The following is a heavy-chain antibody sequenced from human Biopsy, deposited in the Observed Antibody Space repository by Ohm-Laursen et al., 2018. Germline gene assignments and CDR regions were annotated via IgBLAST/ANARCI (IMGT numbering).Heavy chain of an antibody. CDR3: ARIAAAGWDDY. CDR1: GYTLTDLS. V-gene: IGHV1-18*01. CDR2: ISGYNGNT. Sequence: VKVSCKVSGYTLTDLSMHWVRQAPGKGLEWMGRISGYNGNTNYAQKFQGRITMTIDAATSTGYMDLRSLKSDDTAVYYCARIAAAGWDDYWGQGTLVTVSS. J-gene: IGHJ4*02. D-gene: IGHD6-25*01.